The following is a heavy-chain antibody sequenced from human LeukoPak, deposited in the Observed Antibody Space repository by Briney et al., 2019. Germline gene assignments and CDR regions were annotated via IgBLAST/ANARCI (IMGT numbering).Heavy chain of an antibody. D-gene: IGHD3-10*02. Sequence: GGSLRLSCAASGFTFSTYWMSWVRQAPGKGLEWVASIMQDGSGRYYVDSVKGRFTISRDNAKNSLYLQMNSLRAEDTAVYYCAELGITMIGGVWGKGTTVTISS. J-gene: IGHJ6*04. CDR3: AELGITMIGGV. CDR2: IMQDGSGR. CDR1: GFTFSTYW. V-gene: IGHV3-7*01.